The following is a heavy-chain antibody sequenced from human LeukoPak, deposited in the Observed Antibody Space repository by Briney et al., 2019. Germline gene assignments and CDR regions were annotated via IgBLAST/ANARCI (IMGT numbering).Heavy chain of an antibody. J-gene: IGHJ4*02. CDR3: AREGEYYYDSSGPFRYFDY. CDR1: GGTFSSYA. CDR2: IIPIFGTA. V-gene: IGHV1-69*06. D-gene: IGHD3-22*01. Sequence: ASVKVSCKASGGTFSSYAISWVRQAPGQGLEWMGGIIPIFGTANYAQKFQGRVTITADKSTSTAYMELSSLRSEDTPVYYCAREGEYYYDSSGPFRYFDYWGQGTLVTVSS.